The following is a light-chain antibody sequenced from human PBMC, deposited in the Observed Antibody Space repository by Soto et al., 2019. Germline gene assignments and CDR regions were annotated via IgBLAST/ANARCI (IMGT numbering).Light chain of an antibody. CDR2: DAS. V-gene: IGKV1-5*01. Sequence: DIQMTQSPSILSASVGDRVTISFRASQSISSWLAWYQQKPGKAPNLLIFDASTLETGVPSRFSGSEAETEFTLTISSLQPDDFATYYCQQYNSYSWTFGQGTKVDIK. CDR1: QSISSW. CDR3: QQYNSYSWT. J-gene: IGKJ1*01.